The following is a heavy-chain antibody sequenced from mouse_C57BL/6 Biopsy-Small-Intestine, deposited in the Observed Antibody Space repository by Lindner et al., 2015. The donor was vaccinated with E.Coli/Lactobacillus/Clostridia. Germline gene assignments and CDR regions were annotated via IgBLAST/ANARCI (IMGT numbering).Heavy chain of an antibody. CDR2: IYPGDGDT. V-gene: IGHV1-82*01. CDR3: ARGYLGIFDY. D-gene: IGHD3-1*01. CDR1: GYAFSSSW. Sequence: VQLQESGPELVKPGASVKISCKASGYAFSSSWMNWVSQRPGKGLEWIGRIYPGDGDTNYHGRFKGRATLTAGESSSTAYMQLSSLTSEDSAVYFCARGYLGIFDYWGQGTTLTVSS. J-gene: IGHJ2*01.